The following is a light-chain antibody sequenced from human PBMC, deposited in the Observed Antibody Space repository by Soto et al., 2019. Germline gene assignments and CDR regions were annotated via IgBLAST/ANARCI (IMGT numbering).Light chain of an antibody. J-gene: IGKJ1*01. CDR3: QQYYSIPWT. CDR2: WAS. Sequence: DIFMTQSPDSLPVSLGERATINCKSSQSVLYTSNNKNYLAWYQQKPGQSPKLLIYWASTRESGVPDRFSGSGSGTDFTLTISSLQAEDVAVYYCQQYYSIPWTFGQGTKVDIK. V-gene: IGKV4-1*01. CDR1: QSVLYTSNNKNY.